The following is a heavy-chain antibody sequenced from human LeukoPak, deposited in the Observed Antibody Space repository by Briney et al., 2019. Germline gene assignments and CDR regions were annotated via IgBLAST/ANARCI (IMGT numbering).Heavy chain of an antibody. CDR1: GGSISSYY. Sequence: SETLSLTCTVSGGSISSYYWSWIRQPPGKGLEWIGYIYYSGSTNYNPSLKSRVTISVDTSKNQFSLKLSSVTAADTAVYYCARDLVYSYGYDAFDIWGQGTMVTVSS. J-gene: IGHJ3*02. CDR3: ARDLVYSYGYDAFDI. CDR2: IYYSGST. D-gene: IGHD5-18*01. V-gene: IGHV4-59*01.